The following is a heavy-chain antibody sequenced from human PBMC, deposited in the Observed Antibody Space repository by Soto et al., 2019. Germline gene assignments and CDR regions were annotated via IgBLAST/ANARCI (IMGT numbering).Heavy chain of an antibody. D-gene: IGHD3-22*01. V-gene: IGHV3-73*01. CDR1: GFTFSGSA. Sequence: LRLSCAASGFTFSGSAMHWVRQASGKGLEWVGRIRSKTNTYATAYAASVKGRFTISRDDSKDTAYLQMNSLKTEDTAVYCCTRDPRNYYDSIGSANWFDPWGQGTLVTVSS. CDR3: TRDPRNYYDSIGSANWFDP. CDR2: IRSKTNTYAT. J-gene: IGHJ5*02.